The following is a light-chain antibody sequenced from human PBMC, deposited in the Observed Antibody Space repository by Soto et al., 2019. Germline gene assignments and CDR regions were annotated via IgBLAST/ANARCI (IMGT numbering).Light chain of an antibody. CDR2: GAS. V-gene: IGKV1-39*01. Sequence: IPMTQSPSSLSASVGDSVTVTCRATQSINIYLNWNQQKPGKAPTLLLYGASSLQSGLPSRFTGGGSRTDLTLTISSLQPGDFPTYYCQQSYRSPYTFGQGTKREIK. J-gene: IGKJ2*01. CDR3: QQSYRSPYT. CDR1: QSINIY.